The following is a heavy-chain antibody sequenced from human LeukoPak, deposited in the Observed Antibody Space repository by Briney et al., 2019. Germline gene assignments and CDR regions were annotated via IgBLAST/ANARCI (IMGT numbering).Heavy chain of an antibody. CDR2: IYPGDSNT. D-gene: IGHD2-2*01. Sequence: GESLQISCKGSGYMFTSYWIGWVRQMPGKGLEWMGIIYPGDSNTRYSPSFQGQVTISADKSISTAYLQWSSLKASDSAMYYCARHVGHCSSTTCSAFDPWGQGTLVTVSS. CDR3: ARHVGHCSSTTCSAFDP. J-gene: IGHJ5*02. CDR1: GYMFTSYW. V-gene: IGHV5-51*01.